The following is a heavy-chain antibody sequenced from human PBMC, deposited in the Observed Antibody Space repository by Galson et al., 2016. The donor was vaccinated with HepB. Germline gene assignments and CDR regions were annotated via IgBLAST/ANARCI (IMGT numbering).Heavy chain of an antibody. D-gene: IGHD1-26*01. CDR3: ARDRVGLDY. CDR1: GFSLSATGMR. CDR2: VDWDNDK. J-gene: IGHJ4*02. Sequence: PALVKPTQTLTLTCTFSGFSLSATGMRVSWIRQPPGKALEWLARVDWDNDKVYSASLRTRLNISKDTSKNQVVLVMTNMDPLDTATYYCARDRVGLDYWGQGTLVTVSS. V-gene: IGHV2-70*04.